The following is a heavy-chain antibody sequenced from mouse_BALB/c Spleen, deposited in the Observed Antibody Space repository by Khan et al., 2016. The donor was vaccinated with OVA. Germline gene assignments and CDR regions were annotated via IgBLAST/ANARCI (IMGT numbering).Heavy chain of an antibody. CDR2: ISPGSGDT. V-gene: IGHV1-77*01. CDR3: ARRNYFGYTFAY. Sequence: QVRLQQSGAELARPGASVKLSCKASGYTFTDFYINWVKQRTGQGLEWIGEISPGSGDTFYNERFKDKATLTADKSSNTAYMQLSSLTSEAYAVYFCARRNYFGYTFAYWGQGTLVTVSA. D-gene: IGHD1-2*01. J-gene: IGHJ3*01. CDR1: GYTFTDFY.